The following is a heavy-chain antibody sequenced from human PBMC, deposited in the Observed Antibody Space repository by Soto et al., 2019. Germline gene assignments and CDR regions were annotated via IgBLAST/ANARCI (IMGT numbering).Heavy chain of an antibody. D-gene: IGHD6-6*01. CDR1: GGSVSSGSYY. CDR3: ARRGRYSSSSGMYNWFDP. CDR2: IYYSGST. J-gene: IGHJ5*02. Sequence: SETLSLTCTVSGGSVSSGSYYWSWIRQPPGKGLEWIGYIYYSGSTSYNPSLKSRVTISVDTSKNQFSLKLSSVTAADTAVYYCARRGRYSSSSGMYNWFDPWGQGTLVTVSS. V-gene: IGHV4-61*01.